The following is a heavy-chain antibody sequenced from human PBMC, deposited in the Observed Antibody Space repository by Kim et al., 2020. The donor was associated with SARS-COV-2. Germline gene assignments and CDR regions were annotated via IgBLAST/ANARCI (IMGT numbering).Heavy chain of an antibody. D-gene: IGHD3-22*01. CDR2: IYYSGST. V-gene: IGHV4-61*01. CDR1: GGSVSSGSYY. CDR3: ARVTYYYDSSGSVDY. Sequence: SETLSLTCTVSGGSVSSGSYYWSWIRQPPGKGLEWIGYIYYSGSTNYNPSLKSRVTISVDTSKNQFSLKLSSVTAADTAVYYCARVTYYYDSSGSVDYWGQGTLVTVSS. J-gene: IGHJ4*02.